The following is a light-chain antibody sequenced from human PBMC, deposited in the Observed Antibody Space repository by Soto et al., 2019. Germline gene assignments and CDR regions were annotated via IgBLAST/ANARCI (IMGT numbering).Light chain of an antibody. Sequence: QSALTQPASVSGSPGQSITISCTGTRSDVGGYNYVSWHQQHPGKAPKLMICDVSNRPSGVSNRCSGSKSGNTASLTISGLQAEDEADYYGSSYTSSSLYVFGTGTKLTVL. CDR2: DVS. CDR1: RSDVGGYNY. V-gene: IGLV2-14*01. J-gene: IGLJ1*01. CDR3: SSYTSSSLYV.